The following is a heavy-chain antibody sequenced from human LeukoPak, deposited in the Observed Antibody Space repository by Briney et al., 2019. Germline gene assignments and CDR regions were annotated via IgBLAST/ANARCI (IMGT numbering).Heavy chain of an antibody. V-gene: IGHV4-34*01. J-gene: IGHJ5*02. CDR1: GGSFSGYY. D-gene: IGHD3-22*01. CDR3: ARDLDYYDSSGYYYMGDWFDP. CDR2: INHSGST. Sequence: SETLSLTCAVYGGSFSGYYWSWIRQPPGKGLEWIGEINHSGSTNYNPSLKSRVTMSVDTSKNQFSLKLSSVTAADTAVYYCARDLDYYDSSGYYYMGDWFDPWGQGTLVTVSS.